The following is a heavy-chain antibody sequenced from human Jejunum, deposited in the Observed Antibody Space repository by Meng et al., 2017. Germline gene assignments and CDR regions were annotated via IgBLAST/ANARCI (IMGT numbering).Heavy chain of an antibody. V-gene: IGHV1-2*06. Sequence: ASVKVSCKASGYTFLDYQIHWVRRAPGQGLEWLGRIKTYSGGTHYAQKFQGRVTMTRDTSISTAYMELSGLTSDDTAVYYCARGGDNGDYAPQSPDYWGQGTLVTVSS. D-gene: IGHD4-17*01. CDR2: IKTYSGGT. CDR3: ARGGDNGDYAPQSPDY. CDR1: GYTFLDYQ. J-gene: IGHJ4*02.